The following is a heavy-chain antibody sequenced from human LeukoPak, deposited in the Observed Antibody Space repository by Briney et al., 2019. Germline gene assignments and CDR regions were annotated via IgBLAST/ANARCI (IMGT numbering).Heavy chain of an antibody. D-gene: IGHD1-26*01. J-gene: IGHJ4*02. CDR3: ARVRRWELPFFDY. CDR1: GGSISSGGYY. CDR2: IYYSGST. V-gene: IGHV4-31*03. Sequence: PSQTLSLTCTVSGGSISSGGYYWSWIRQHPGKGLEWIGYIYYSGSTYYNPSLKSRVTISVDTSKNQFSLKLSSVTAADTAVYYCARVRRWELPFFDYWGQGTLVTVSS.